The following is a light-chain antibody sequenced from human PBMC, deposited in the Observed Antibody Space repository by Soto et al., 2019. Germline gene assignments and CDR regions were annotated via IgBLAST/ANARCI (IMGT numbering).Light chain of an antibody. CDR3: QQLTRFPLT. J-gene: IGKJ4*01. V-gene: IGKV1-9*01. CDR1: EAIRSY. Sequence: DIQLTQSPSFLSASVGDRITITCRASEAIRSYLAWYQQKPGEAPNLLIYAASTLQSGVPSRFSGSGSGAEFTLTISSLQPDDSATYYCQQLTRFPLTFGGGTKVEIK. CDR2: AAS.